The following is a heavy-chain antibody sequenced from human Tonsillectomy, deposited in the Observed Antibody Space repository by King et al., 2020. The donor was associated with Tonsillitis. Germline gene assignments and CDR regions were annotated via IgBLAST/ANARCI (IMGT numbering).Heavy chain of an antibody. CDR2: ISYDGSNK. CDR3: AKDRGIVWELNAFDI. D-gene: IGHD1-26*01. CDR1: GFTFSSYG. J-gene: IGHJ3*02. Sequence: VQLVESGGGVVQPGRSLRLSCAASGFTFSSYGMHWVRQAPGKGLEWVALISYDGSNKYYADSVKGRFTISRDNSKNTLYLQMNSLRAEDTAVYYCAKDRGIVWELNAFDIWGQGTMV. V-gene: IGHV3-30*18.